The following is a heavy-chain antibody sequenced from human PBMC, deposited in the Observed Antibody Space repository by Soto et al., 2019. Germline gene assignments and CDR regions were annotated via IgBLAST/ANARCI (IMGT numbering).Heavy chain of an antibody. J-gene: IGHJ4*02. CDR3: VSGYGYFDI. D-gene: IGHD3-22*01. CDR2: IWYDGRDK. Sequence: GSLRLSCAASGITFSNYGTHWVRQAPGKGLEWVAVIWYDGRDKYYADSVKGRFTISRDNSKNTLYLQMNSLTADDTAVYYCVSGYGYFDIWGQGTLVPVSS. V-gene: IGHV3-33*01. CDR1: GITFSNYG.